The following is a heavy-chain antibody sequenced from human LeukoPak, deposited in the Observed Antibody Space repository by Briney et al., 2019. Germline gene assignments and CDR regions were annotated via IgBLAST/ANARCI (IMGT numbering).Heavy chain of an antibody. J-gene: IGHJ4*02. CDR1: GGSISSYY. CDR2: IYYSGST. D-gene: IGHD1-1*01. CDR3: ASSPNWNDVLDY. Sequence: ASETLSLTCTVSGGSISSYYWSWIRQPPGKGLEWIGYIYYSGSTNYNPSLKSRVTISVDTSKNQFSLKLSSVTAADTAVYYCASSPNWNDVLDYWGQGTLVTVSS. V-gene: IGHV4-59*01.